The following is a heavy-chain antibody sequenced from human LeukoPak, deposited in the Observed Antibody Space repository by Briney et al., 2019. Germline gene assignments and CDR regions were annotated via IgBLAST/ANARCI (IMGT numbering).Heavy chain of an antibody. J-gene: IGHJ4*02. D-gene: IGHD3-16*02. CDR2: IYYSGST. Sequence: SETLSLTCTVSGGSISSSSYYWGWIRQPPGTGLEWIGSIYYSGSTYYNPSLKSRVTISADTSKNQFSLKLSSVTAADTAVYYCARQYDYVWGSYRPYFDYWGQGTLVTVSS. V-gene: IGHV4-39*01. CDR3: ARQYDYVWGSYRPYFDY. CDR1: GGSISSSSYY.